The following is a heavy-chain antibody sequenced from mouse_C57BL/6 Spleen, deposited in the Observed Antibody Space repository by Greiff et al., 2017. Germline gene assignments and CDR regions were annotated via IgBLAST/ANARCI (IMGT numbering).Heavy chain of an antibody. CDR2: IDPNSGGT. CDR1: GYTFTSYW. D-gene: IGHD1-1*01. CDR3: ARYYYGSSDGAMDY. Sequence: QVQLKQPGAELVKPGASVKLSCKASGYTFTSYWMHWVKQRPGRGLEWIGRIDPNSGGTKYNEKFKSKATLTVDKPSSTAYMQLSSLTSDDSAVYYCARYYYGSSDGAMDYWGQGTSVTVSS. J-gene: IGHJ4*01. V-gene: IGHV1-72*01.